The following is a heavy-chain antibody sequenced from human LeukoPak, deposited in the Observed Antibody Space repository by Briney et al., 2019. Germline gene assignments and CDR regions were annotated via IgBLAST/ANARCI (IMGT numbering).Heavy chain of an antibody. CDR1: GFTFSSYA. D-gene: IGHD5-12*01. CDR3: AEAPRGYSGYAGINFDY. Sequence: GGSLRLSCAASGFTFSSYAMSWVRQAPGKGLEWVSAISGSGGSTYYADSVKGRFTISRDNSKNTLYLQMNSLRAEDTAVYYCAEAPRGYSGYAGINFDYWGQGTLVTVSS. CDR2: ISGSGGST. J-gene: IGHJ4*02. V-gene: IGHV3-23*01.